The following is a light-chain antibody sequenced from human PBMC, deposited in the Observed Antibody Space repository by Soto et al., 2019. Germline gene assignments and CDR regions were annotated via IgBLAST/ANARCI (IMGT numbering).Light chain of an antibody. V-gene: IGKV3-20*01. J-gene: IGKJ4*01. CDR3: QQYGSSLLT. CDR1: QSVSSSY. CDR2: GAS. Sequence: ESVLTQSPGTLSLSPGERATLSCRASQSVSSSYLAWYQQKPGQAPRLLIYGASSRATGIPDRFSGSGSGTDFTLTISRLEPEDFAVYYCQQYGSSLLTFGGGTKVEI.